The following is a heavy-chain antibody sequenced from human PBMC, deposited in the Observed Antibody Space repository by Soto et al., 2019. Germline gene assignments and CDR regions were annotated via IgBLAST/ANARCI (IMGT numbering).Heavy chain of an antibody. V-gene: IGHV1-3*04. Sequence: ASVKVSCKASGYTFINYALHWVRQAPGQRLDWIGRINTGNGNTKYSQKLQGRVTMTTDTSTSTAYMELRSLRSDDTAVYYCARVVGFGEFKYYYYYGMDVWGQGTTVTVSS. D-gene: IGHD3-10*01. CDR3: ARVVGFGEFKYYYYYGMDV. CDR2: INTGNGNT. J-gene: IGHJ6*02. CDR1: GYTFINYA.